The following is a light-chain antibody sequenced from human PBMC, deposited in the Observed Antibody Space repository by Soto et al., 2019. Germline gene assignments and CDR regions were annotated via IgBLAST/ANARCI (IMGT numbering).Light chain of an antibody. CDR1: HSVSRTY. CDR3: QQFDDSVT. J-gene: IGKJ5*01. Sequence: EIVLTQSPGTLSLSPGERATLSCRASHSVSRTYLAWHQQKPGQAPRLLIFGASDRATGTPDRFSGSGSGTDFTLTISRLEPEDSAVYYCQQFDDSVTFGQGTRLEIK. V-gene: IGKV3-20*01. CDR2: GAS.